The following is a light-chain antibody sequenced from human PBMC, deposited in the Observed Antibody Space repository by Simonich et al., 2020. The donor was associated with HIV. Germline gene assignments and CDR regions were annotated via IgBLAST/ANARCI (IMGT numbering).Light chain of an antibody. CDR2: KVS. Sequence: DVVMTQSPLSLPVTLGQPASISCRSSQRLVHSDGNTYLNWFQQRPGQSPRRLIYKVSNRDSGVPDRFSGSGSGTDFTLKISRVEAEDVGVYYCMQGTHWPPFTFGPGTKVEIK. CDR3: MQGTHWPPFT. CDR1: QRLVHSDGNTY. V-gene: IGKV2-30*02. J-gene: IGKJ3*01.